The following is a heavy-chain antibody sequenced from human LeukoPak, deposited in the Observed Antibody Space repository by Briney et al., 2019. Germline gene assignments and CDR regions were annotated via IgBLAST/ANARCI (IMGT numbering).Heavy chain of an antibody. CDR1: GGSISSYY. CDR2: IYYSGST. CDR3: ARDSIIFLGSGYSYYFDY. Sequence: KSSETLSLTCTVSGGSISSYYWSWIRQPPGKGLEWIGYIYYSGSTNYNPSLKSRVTMSVDTSKNQFSLKLSSVTAADTAVYYCARDSIIFLGSGYSYYFDYWGQGTLVTVSS. J-gene: IGHJ4*02. V-gene: IGHV4-59*12. D-gene: IGHD3-22*01.